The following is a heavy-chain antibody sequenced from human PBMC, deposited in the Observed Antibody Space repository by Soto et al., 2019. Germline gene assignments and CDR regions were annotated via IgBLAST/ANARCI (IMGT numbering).Heavy chain of an antibody. CDR1: GGTFSSYT. CDR2: IIPILGIA. J-gene: IGHJ4*02. Sequence: GASVKVSCKASGGTFSSYTISWVRQAPGQGFEWMGRIIPILGIANYAQKFQGRVTITADKSTSTAYMELSSLRSEDTAVYYCARDESDFWSGYYAYWGQGTLVTVSS. V-gene: IGHV1-69*04. D-gene: IGHD3-3*01. CDR3: ARDESDFWSGYYAY.